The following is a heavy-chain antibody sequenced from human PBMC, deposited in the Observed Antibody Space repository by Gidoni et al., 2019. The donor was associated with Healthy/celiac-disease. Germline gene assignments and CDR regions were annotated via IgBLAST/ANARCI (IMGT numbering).Heavy chain of an antibody. CDR1: GGSISSSSYY. D-gene: IGHD4-4*01. CDR3: ARHTFDLTTVTTPGQGMDV. Sequence: QLQLQESGPGLVKPSETLSLTCTVSGGSISSSSYYWGWIRQPPGKGLEWIGSIYYSGSTYYNPSLKSRVTISVDTSKNQFSLKLSSVTAADTPVYYCARHTFDLTTVTTPGQGMDVWGQGTTVTVSS. CDR2: IYYSGST. J-gene: IGHJ6*02. V-gene: IGHV4-39*01.